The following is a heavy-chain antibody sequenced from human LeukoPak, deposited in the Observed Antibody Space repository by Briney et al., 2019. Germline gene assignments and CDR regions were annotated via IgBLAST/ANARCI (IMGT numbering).Heavy chain of an antibody. D-gene: IGHD5-18*01. Sequence: SETLSLTCTVSGGSISSSSYYWGWVRQPPGKGLEWIGSIYYSGSTYYNPSLKSRVTISVDTSKNQFSLKLSSVTAADTAVYYCARSGYRYIGSFDYWGQGRLVTVSS. CDR3: ARSGYRYIGSFDY. CDR1: GGSISSSSYY. J-gene: IGHJ4*02. CDR2: IYYSGST. V-gene: IGHV4-39*01.